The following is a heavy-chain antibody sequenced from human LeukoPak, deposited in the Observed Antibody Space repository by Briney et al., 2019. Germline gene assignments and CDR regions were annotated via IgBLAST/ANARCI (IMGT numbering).Heavy chain of an antibody. Sequence: SETLSHTCTVSGASITRGDYWSWVRQPPGKGPEWIGHTFHTGSSDYNPSLKSRVTISVDTTKNQFSLKLKSVTAADTAVYYCARVDCTTTSCYDWRGWFDLWGQGTLVTVSS. V-gene: IGHV4-30-4*01. CDR2: TFHTGSS. CDR1: GASITRGDY. CDR3: ARVDCTTTSCYDWRGWFDL. J-gene: IGHJ5*02. D-gene: IGHD2-2*01.